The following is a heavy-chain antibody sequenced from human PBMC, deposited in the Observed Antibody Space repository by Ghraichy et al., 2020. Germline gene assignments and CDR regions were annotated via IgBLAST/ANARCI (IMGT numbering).Heavy chain of an antibody. CDR2: IIPILGIT. CDR1: GGSSSSFV. CDR3: VIWFGGLYPPPDYFYYYGLNV. V-gene: IGHV1-69*04. Sequence: SVKVSCKASGGSSSSFVFSWVRQAPGHGFEWMGKIIPILGITDYAQNFQGRVTITADRSTATAYIELSSLQFEDTAVYYCVIWFGGLYPPPDYFYYYGLNVWGQGTTVTVSS. D-gene: IGHD3-10*01. J-gene: IGHJ6*02.